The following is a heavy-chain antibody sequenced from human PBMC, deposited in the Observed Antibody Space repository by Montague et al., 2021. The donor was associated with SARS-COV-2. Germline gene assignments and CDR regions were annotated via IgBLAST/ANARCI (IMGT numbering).Heavy chain of an antibody. CDR1: GGSFSGYY. CDR3: ARGRYSSSWYRTKYYFDY. V-gene: IGHV4-34*01. Sequence: SETRSLTCAVYGGSFSGYYWSWIRQPPGKGLEWIGEITHSGSTNYNPSLKSRVTISLDTSTNQFSLKLSSVTAADTAVYYCARGRYSSSWYRTKYYFDYWGQGTLVTVSS. CDR2: ITHSGST. J-gene: IGHJ4*02. D-gene: IGHD6-13*01.